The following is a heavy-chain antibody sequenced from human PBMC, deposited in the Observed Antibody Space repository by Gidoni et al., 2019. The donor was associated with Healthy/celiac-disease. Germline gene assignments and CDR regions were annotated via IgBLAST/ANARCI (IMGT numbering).Heavy chain of an antibody. Sequence: QVQLQQWGAGLLKPSETLSLTCAVYGGSFSVYSWSWIRQPPGKGLEWIGEINHSGSTNYNPSLKSRVTISVDTSKNQFSLKLSSVTAADTAVYYCARVLRDYVWGSYRHARYFDLWGRGTLVTVSS. J-gene: IGHJ2*01. CDR3: ARVLRDYVWGSYRHARYFDL. CDR2: INHSGST. V-gene: IGHV4-34*01. CDR1: GGSFSVYS. D-gene: IGHD3-16*02.